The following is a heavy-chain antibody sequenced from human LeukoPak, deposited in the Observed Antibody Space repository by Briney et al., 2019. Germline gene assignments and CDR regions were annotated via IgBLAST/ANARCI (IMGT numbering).Heavy chain of an antibody. CDR3: AKDGGYDSSGYLYYYYYGMDV. CDR2: ISYDGTIK. Sequence: GGSLRLSCAASGFTFSSYALHWVRQAPGKGLEWVAVISYDGTIKHYADSVKGRFTISRDNSKSTLYLQMNSLRAEDTAVYYCAKDGGYDSSGYLYYYYYGMDVWGQGTTVTVSS. V-gene: IGHV3-30-3*01. CDR1: GFTFSSYA. D-gene: IGHD3-22*01. J-gene: IGHJ6*02.